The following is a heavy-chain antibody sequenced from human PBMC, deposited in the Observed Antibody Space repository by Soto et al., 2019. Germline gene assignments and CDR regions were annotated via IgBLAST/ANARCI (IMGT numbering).Heavy chain of an antibody. CDR2: ISAYNGDT. Sequence: ASVKVSCKASGYTFNSYGISWVRQAPGQGLEWMGWISAYNGDTNYAQKVQGRVIMTTDTSTNTAYMELRSLTSDDTAIYYCARGRIAAAGNWFDPWGQGTLVTVSS. J-gene: IGHJ5*02. CDR1: GYTFNSYG. CDR3: ARGRIAAAGNWFDP. D-gene: IGHD6-13*01. V-gene: IGHV1-18*04.